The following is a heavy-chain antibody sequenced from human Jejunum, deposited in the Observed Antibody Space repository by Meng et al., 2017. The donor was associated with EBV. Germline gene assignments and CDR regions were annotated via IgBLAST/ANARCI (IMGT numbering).Heavy chain of an antibody. CDR3: ARYGSGYFPALWY. Sequence: QVQLQGSGPGLVKPSGTLSLTCAVSGDSISSSNWWSWVRQPPGKGLEWIGEIYHSGSTNYNPSLKSRVTISVDKSKNQFSLKLSPVTAADTAVYYCARYGSGYFPALWYWGQGTLVTVSS. J-gene: IGHJ4*02. CDR2: IYHSGST. D-gene: IGHD3-3*01. CDR1: GDSISSSNW. V-gene: IGHV4-4*02.